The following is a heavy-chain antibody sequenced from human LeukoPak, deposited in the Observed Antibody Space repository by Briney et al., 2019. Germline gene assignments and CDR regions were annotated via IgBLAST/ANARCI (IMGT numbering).Heavy chain of an antibody. Sequence: ASVKVSCKPSGSTFTGYYIHWVRQAPGQGLEWMGWINPSSGGIKYAQKFQGRVTMTRDKSISTAYMELSRLRSDDTAVYYCARSLDSSELDVWGKGTTVTVSS. J-gene: IGHJ6*04. CDR1: GSTFTGYY. V-gene: IGHV1-2*02. D-gene: IGHD6-19*01. CDR2: INPSSGGI. CDR3: ARSLDSSELDV.